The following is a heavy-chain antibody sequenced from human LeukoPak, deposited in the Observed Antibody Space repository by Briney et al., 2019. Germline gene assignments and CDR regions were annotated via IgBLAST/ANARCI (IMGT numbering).Heavy chain of an antibody. CDR1: GYTFTPYS. CDR2: INPSGGST. CDR3: AREGGDGYSY. V-gene: IGHV1-46*01. D-gene: IGHD5-24*01. Sequence: ASVKVSCKASGYTFTPYSMHWVRQAPGQGLEWMGVINPSGGSTSYAQKFQGRVTMTRDTSTSTVYMELSSLRSEDTAVYYCAREGGDGYSYWGQGTLVTVSS. J-gene: IGHJ4*02.